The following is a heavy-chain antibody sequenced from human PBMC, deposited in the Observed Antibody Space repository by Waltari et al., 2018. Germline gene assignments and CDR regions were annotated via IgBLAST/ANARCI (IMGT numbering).Heavy chain of an antibody. CDR1: GYNFNQHQ. CDR2: IDPGDSDT. V-gene: IGHV5-51*01. J-gene: IGHJ4*02. CDR3: ARQGGRGPQLWLLY. D-gene: IGHD5-18*01. Sequence: EVQLVQSGAEVKKPGESLKISCKGSGYNFNQHQIAWVRQMPGKGLEWMGIIDPGDSDTKYSPSFQGQVTMPVDTSRTTAYLQWSSLKASDTAVYYCARQGGRGPQLWLLYWGQGTLVTVSS.